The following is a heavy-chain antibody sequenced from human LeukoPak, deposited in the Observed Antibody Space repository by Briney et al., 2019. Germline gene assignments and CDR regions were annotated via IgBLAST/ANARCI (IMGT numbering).Heavy chain of an antibody. J-gene: IGHJ4*02. Sequence: ASAKVSCKASGHTFTNYAANWLRQAPGQRLEWMGWINAGNGDTKFSQNYQARVTITRDASASTAYMELSSLTSEDTAVYFCARGLWSAHRREYYFDSWGQGTLVTVSS. CDR1: GHTFTNYA. CDR2: INAGNGDT. CDR3: ARGLWSAHRREYYFDS. D-gene: IGHD3-3*01. V-gene: IGHV1-3*01.